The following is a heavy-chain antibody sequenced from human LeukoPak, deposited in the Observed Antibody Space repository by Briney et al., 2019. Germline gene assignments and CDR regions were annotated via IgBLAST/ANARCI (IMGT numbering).Heavy chain of an antibody. Sequence: GGSLRLSCAASGFTFSSFKMKWVRQAPGKGLEWVSYISSSSTIYYADSVKGRFTISRDNAKNSLYLQMNSLRAEDTAVYYCGFWRVTAFDYWGQGTLVTVSS. CDR3: GFWRVTAFDY. CDR2: ISSSSTI. D-gene: IGHD2-21*02. CDR1: GFTFSSFK. V-gene: IGHV3-48*01. J-gene: IGHJ4*02.